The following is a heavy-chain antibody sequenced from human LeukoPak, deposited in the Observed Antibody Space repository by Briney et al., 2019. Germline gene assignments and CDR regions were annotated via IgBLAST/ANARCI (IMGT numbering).Heavy chain of an antibody. CDR1: GFTFSSYS. J-gene: IGHJ6*02. V-gene: IGHV3-21*01. D-gene: IGHD3-10*01. CDR2: ISSSSSYI. CDR3: ARDFRAYGPYGMDV. Sequence: GGSLRLSCAASGFTFSSYSMNWVRQAPGKGLEWVSSISSSSSYIYYADSVKGRFTISRDNAKNSLYLQMSSLRAEDTAVYYCARDFRAYGPYGMDVWGQGTTVTVSS.